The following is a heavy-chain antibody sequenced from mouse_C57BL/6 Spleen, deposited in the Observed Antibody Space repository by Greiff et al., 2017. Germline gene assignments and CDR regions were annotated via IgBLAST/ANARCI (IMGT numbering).Heavy chain of an antibody. CDR1: GYTFTSYW. Sequence: QVQLQQPGTELVKPGDSVTLSCKASGYTFTSYWMHWVQQRPGQGLEWIGNINPSNGGTNYNEKFKSKATLTVDKSSSTAYMQLSSLTSEDSAVYYCATLDYYGSTRGYFDVWGTGTTVTVSS. D-gene: IGHD1-1*01. CDR3: ATLDYYGSTRGYFDV. J-gene: IGHJ1*03. CDR2: INPSNGGT. V-gene: IGHV1-53*01.